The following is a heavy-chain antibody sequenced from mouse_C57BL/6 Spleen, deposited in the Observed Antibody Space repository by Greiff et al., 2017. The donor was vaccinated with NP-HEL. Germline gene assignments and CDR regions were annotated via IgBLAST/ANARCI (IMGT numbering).Heavy chain of an antibody. J-gene: IGHJ2*01. Sequence: VQLQQSGPELVKPGASVKMSCKASGYTFTDYNMHWVKQSHGKSLEWIGYINPNNGGTSYNQKFKGKATLTVNKSSSTAYMELRSLTSEDSAVYYCARDITTVVALDYWGQGTTLTVSS. CDR2: INPNNGGT. CDR3: ARDITTVVALDY. V-gene: IGHV1-22*01. CDR1: GYTFTDYN. D-gene: IGHD1-1*01.